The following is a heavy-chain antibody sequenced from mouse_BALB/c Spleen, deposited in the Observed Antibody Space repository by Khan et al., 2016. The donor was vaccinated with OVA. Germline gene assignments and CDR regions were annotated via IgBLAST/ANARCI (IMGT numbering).Heavy chain of an antibody. V-gene: IGHV1-5*01. Sequence: EVQLQQSGTVLARPGASVKMSCKASGYTFTSYWMHWVKQRPGQGLEWIGDIYPGNTDTNYNQKFKGKAKLTAVTSTSTAYMELYSLTNEDCAVYYGARGNWDGAWFAYWGQGTLVTVSA. CDR3: ARGNWDGAWFAY. J-gene: IGHJ3*01. D-gene: IGHD4-1*01. CDR1: GYTFTSYW. CDR2: IYPGNTDT.